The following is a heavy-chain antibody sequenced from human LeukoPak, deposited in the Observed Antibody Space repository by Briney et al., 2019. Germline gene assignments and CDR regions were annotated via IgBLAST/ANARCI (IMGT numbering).Heavy chain of an antibody. CDR1: GSTFSSYA. CDR2: ISGSGGST. D-gene: IGHD3-16*01. J-gene: IGHJ4*02. Sequence: GGSLRLSCAASGSTFSSYAMSWVCQAPGKGLEWVSAISGSGGSTYYADSVKGRFTISSDNSKNTLYLQMNSLRAEDTAVYYCAKAPLPPYGDYWGQGTLVTVSS. CDR3: AKAPLPPYGDY. V-gene: IGHV3-23*01.